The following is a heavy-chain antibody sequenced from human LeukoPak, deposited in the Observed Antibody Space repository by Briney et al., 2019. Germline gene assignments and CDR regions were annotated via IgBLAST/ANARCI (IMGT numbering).Heavy chain of an antibody. Sequence: GGSLRLSCAASGFTFSDYWMHWVRQAPGKGLEWVSHINSDGRDTNYADSVKGRFTISRDNAKNSLYLQMNSLRAEDTAVYYCIRTSDYYYYYMDVWGKGTTVTVSS. CDR3: IRTSDYYYYYMDV. D-gene: IGHD1-14*01. CDR1: GFTFSDYW. V-gene: IGHV3-74*01. J-gene: IGHJ6*03. CDR2: INSDGRDT.